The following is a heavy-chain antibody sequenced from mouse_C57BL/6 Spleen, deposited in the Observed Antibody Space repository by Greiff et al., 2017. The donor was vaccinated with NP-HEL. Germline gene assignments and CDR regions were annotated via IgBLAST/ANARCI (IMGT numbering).Heavy chain of an antibody. D-gene: IGHD2-2*01. J-gene: IGHJ1*03. V-gene: IGHV1-26*01. CDR3: ARGLYYGYDYWYFDV. CDR2: INPNNGGT. Sequence: VQLKQSGPELVKPGASVKISCKASGYTFTDYYMNWVKQSHGKSLEWIGDINPNNGGTSYNQKFKGKATLTVDKSSSTAYMELRSLTSEDSAVYYCARGLYYGYDYWYFDVWGTGTTVTVSS. CDR1: GYTFTDYY.